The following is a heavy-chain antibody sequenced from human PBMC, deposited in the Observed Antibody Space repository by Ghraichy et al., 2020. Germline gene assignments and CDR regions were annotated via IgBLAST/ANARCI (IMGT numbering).Heavy chain of an antibody. V-gene: IGHV3-74*01. CDR3: ARDRREYSSPMDV. J-gene: IGHJ6*02. CDR1: GFTFSNSW. Sequence: GGSLRPSCAASGFTFSNSWMHWVRQAPGKGLVWVSRINTDGSTTTYVDSVEGRFTISRDNAKNSLFLQMNSLSAEDTAIYFCARDRREYSSPMDVWGQGTTVTVSS. CDR2: INTDGSTT. D-gene: IGHD6-6*01.